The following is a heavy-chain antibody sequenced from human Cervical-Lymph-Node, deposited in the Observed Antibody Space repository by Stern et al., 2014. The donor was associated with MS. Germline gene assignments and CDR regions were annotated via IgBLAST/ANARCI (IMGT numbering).Heavy chain of an antibody. Sequence: GQLVQSGGGVVQPGRSLRLSCAASGFSFSTHGMHWVRQAPGKVLEWAAFSWFDGGKKYYADALKCRFAISRDNSKNTLYLQMNSLRADDTAVYYCARDDVVVTAHFDYWGQGTLVTVSS. CDR2: SWFDGGKK. J-gene: IGHJ4*02. CDR3: ARDDVVVTAHFDY. CDR1: GFSFSTHG. D-gene: IGHD2-21*02. V-gene: IGHV3-33*01.